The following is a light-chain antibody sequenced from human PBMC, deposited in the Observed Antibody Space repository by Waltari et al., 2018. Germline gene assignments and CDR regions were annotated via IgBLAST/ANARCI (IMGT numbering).Light chain of an antibody. CDR3: QQSYSTLWT. Sequence: DIQMTQSPSSLSASVGDRVTITCRASQSISNYLKWYQQKPGRAPKLLVYAASSLQSGVPSRFSGSGSGTDFTLTISSLQPEDFATYYCQQSYSTLWTFGQGTKVEVK. J-gene: IGKJ1*01. CDR1: QSISNY. V-gene: IGKV1-39*01. CDR2: AAS.